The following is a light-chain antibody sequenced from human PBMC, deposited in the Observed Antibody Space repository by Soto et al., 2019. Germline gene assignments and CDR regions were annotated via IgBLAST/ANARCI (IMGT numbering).Light chain of an antibody. Sequence: DIQLTQSPSFLSAFVGDRVTITCRASQGISSSLAWYQQRPGKAPKLLISAASTLRSGVPSRFSGSGSGTEFTLTVSSLQPENFATDSCQQLNSCPLSIGPGTNVDFK. CDR2: AAS. CDR1: QGISSS. V-gene: IGKV1-9*01. J-gene: IGKJ3*01. CDR3: QQLNSCPLS.